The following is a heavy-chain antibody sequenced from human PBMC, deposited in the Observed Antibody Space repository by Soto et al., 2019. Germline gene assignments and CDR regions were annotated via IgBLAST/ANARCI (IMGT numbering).Heavy chain of an antibody. CDR1: GYTFTSYD. Sequence: GASVKVSCKASGYTFTSYDINWVRQATGQGLEWMGWMNPNSGNTGYAQKFQGRVTMTRNTSISTAYMELSSLRSEDTAVYYCARSPYCSGGSCYRRYFDYWGQGTLVTVSS. D-gene: IGHD2-15*01. J-gene: IGHJ4*02. V-gene: IGHV1-8*01. CDR2: MNPNSGNT. CDR3: ARSPYCSGGSCYRRYFDY.